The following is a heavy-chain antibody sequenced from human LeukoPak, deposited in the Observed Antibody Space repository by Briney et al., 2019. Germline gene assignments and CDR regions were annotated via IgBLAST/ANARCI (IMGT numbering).Heavy chain of an antibody. CDR2: ISSSSSYI. V-gene: IGHV3-21*01. CDR3: AREGQWELLGEYFDY. J-gene: IGHJ4*02. Sequence: GGSLRLSYAASGFTFSSYSMNWVRQAPGKGLEWVSSISSSSSYIYYADSVKGRFTISRDNAKNSLYLQMNSLRAEDTAVYYCAREGQWELLGEYFDYWGQGTLVTVSS. D-gene: IGHD1-26*01. CDR1: GFTFSSYS.